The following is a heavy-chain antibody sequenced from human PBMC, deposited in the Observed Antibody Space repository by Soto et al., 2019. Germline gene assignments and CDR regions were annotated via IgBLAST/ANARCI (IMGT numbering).Heavy chain of an antibody. CDR2: FDPEGGET. Sequence: GASVKVSCKVSGYTLTELSMHWVRQAPGKGLEWMGGFDPEGGETIYAQKFQGRVTMTEDTSTDTAYMELSSLRSEDTAVYYCATGRLRYFDWLFPDYWGQGTLVTVSS. V-gene: IGHV1-24*01. CDR3: ATGRLRYFDWLFPDY. D-gene: IGHD3-9*01. J-gene: IGHJ4*02. CDR1: GYTLTELS.